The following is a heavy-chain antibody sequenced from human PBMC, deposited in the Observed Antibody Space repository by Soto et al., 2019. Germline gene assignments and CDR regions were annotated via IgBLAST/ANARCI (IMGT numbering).Heavy chain of an antibody. Sequence: GGSLRLSCSASGFTFGLYGLHWVRRAPGKGPEWVATILYDGSIKFYADSVKGRFTISRDNSKNTVSLQMSSLRAEDTAVYYCAREGLKLRRDLDFWGQGTVVTVSS. D-gene: IGHD2-15*01. CDR3: AREGLKLRRDLDF. CDR1: GFTFGLYG. J-gene: IGHJ4*02. V-gene: IGHV3-33*05. CDR2: ILYDGSIK.